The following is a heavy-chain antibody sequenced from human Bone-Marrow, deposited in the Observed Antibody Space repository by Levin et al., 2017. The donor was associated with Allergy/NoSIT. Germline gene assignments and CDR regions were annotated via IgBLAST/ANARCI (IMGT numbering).Heavy chain of an antibody. D-gene: IGHD2-2*01. J-gene: IGHJ5*01. CDR2: INSDESNT. CDR3: ARGGCSSTSCLDS. V-gene: IGHV3-74*01. CDR1: GFTFSNYW. Sequence: LSLTCAASGFTFSNYWMHWVRQAPGKGLVWVSHINSDESNTNYADSVKGRFTISRDNAKNTLYLQMNSLRAEDTAVYYCARGGCSSTSCLDSWGQGTLVTVSP.